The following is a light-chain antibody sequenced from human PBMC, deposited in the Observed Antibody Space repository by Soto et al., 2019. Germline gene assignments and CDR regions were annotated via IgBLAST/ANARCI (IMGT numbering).Light chain of an antibody. J-gene: IGLJ3*02. V-gene: IGLV1-47*01. Sequence: QSVLTQPPSASGTPGQRVTISCSGRNSNIGSNYVYWYQQVPGTAPKLLIYTNNQRPSGVPDRFSGSKSATSASLAIGGLRSEDEADYYCASWDDNLNGGVFGGGTKLTVL. CDR2: TNN. CDR1: NSNIGSNY. CDR3: ASWDDNLNGGV.